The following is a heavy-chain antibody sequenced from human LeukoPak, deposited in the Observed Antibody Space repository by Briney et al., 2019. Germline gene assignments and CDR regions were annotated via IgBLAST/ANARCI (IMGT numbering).Heavy chain of an antibody. V-gene: IGHV4-59*01. CDR3: ARVRISRGIRGFDY. Sequence: SETLSLTCTVSGGSISSYYWSWSWQRPGPGLEWMWYIYYSGSTNYNPSPKRRVRITVATSKNQFPLKLSSVTAADKAVYYCARVRISRGIRGFDYWGQGTLVTVSS. CDR2: IYYSGST. J-gene: IGHJ4*02. D-gene: IGHD3-3*01. CDR1: GGSISSYY.